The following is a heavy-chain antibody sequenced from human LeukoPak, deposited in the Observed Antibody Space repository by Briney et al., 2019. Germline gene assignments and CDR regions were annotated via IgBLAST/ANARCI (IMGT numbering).Heavy chain of an antibody. D-gene: IGHD6-13*01. V-gene: IGHV3-9*03. J-gene: IGHJ3*02. CDR1: GFTFDDYA. Sequence: GRSLRLSCAASGFTFDDYAMHWVRQAPGKGLEWVPGISWNSGSIGYADSVKGRFTISRDNAKNSLYLQMNSLRAEDMALYYCAKDRYSSSWYAFDIWGQGTMVTISS. CDR2: ISWNSGSI. CDR3: AKDRYSSSWYAFDI.